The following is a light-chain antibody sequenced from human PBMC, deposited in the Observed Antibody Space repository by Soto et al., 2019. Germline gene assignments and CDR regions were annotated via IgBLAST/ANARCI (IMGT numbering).Light chain of an antibody. CDR1: QDVDSTN. Sequence: EIVLTLPPATLSLSPGERATLSCSASQDVDSTNLAWYQQKPAQAPRLLXYGASTRANGIPARFSGSGSWTELTLTISSLQSADFAFYSCQQYNNWPTITFGQGTRLEIK. CDR2: GAS. J-gene: IGKJ5*01. V-gene: IGKV3-15*01. CDR3: QQYNNWPTIT.